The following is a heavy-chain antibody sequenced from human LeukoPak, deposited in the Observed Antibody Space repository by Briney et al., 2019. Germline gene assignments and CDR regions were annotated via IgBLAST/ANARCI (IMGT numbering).Heavy chain of an antibody. J-gene: IGHJ4*02. D-gene: IGHD6-13*01. V-gene: IGHV3-9*01. Sequence: GGSLRLSCAASGFTFDDYAMHWVRQAPGKGLEWVSGIRWDSGSVDSADSVKGRFTISRDNARNSLYLQMNSLRAEDTALYYCARMYSSSWYFDYWGQGTLVTVSS. CDR1: GFTFDDYA. CDR2: IRWDSGSV. CDR3: ARMYSSSWYFDY.